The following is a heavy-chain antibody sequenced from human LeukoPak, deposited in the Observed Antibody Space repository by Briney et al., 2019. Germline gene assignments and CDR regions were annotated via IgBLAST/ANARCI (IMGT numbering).Heavy chain of an antibody. V-gene: IGHV5-51*01. CDR2: IYPGDSDT. J-gene: IGHJ6*02. CDR1: GYSFTSYW. Sequence: GESLKISCKGSGYSFTSYWIGWVRQMPGKGLEWMGIIYPGDSDTRYSPSFQGQVTISADKSISTAYLQWSSLKASDTAMYYCARLNLGGQPYYYGMDVWGQGTTVTVSS. CDR3: ARLNLGGQPYYYGMDV. D-gene: IGHD1-7*01.